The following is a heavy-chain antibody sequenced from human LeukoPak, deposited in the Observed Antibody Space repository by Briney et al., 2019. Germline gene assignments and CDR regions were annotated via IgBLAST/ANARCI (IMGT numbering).Heavy chain of an antibody. V-gene: IGHV4-39*07. Sequence: PSETLSLTCTVSGGSISSGGYYWSWVRQPPGKGLEWIGEIYHSGSTNYNPSLKSRVTISVDKSKNQFSLKLSSVTAADTAVYYCARMGDCSSTSCYVHYYYGMDVWGQGTTVTVSS. CDR1: GGSISSGGYY. CDR3: ARMGDCSSTSCYVHYYYGMDV. CDR2: IYHSGST. D-gene: IGHD2-2*01. J-gene: IGHJ6*02.